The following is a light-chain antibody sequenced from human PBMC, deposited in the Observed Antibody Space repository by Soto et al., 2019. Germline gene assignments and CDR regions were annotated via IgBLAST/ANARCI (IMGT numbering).Light chain of an antibody. CDR3: MQGSHWPRT. Sequence: EVVMTQSPLSLPVTLGQPASISCRSSQSLVNSDGNTYLNWFHQRPGQSPRRLIYKVSNRDSGVPDRFSGSGSGTDFTLRISSVEAEDVCVYYCMQGSHWPRTFGQGTSVEI. V-gene: IGKV2-30*01. CDR2: KVS. J-gene: IGKJ1*01. CDR1: QSLVNSDGNTY.